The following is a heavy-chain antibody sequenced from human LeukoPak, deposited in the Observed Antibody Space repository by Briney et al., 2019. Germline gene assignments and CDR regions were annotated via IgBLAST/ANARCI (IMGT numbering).Heavy chain of an antibody. Sequence: ASVKVSCKASGYTFTSYGISWVRQAPGQGLEWMGWISAYNGNTNYARKLQGRVTMTTDTSTSTAYMELRSLRSDDTAVYYCARDLMGRSSWFSYYYYYMDVWGKGTTVTVSS. J-gene: IGHJ6*03. CDR2: ISAYNGNT. CDR1: GYTFTSYG. V-gene: IGHV1-18*01. D-gene: IGHD6-13*01. CDR3: ARDLMGRSSWFSYYYYYMDV.